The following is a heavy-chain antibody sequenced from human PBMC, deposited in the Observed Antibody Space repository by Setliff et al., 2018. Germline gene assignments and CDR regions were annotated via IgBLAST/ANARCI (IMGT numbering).Heavy chain of an antibody. CDR2: IYKGGST. Sequence: SETLSLTCAVSANTLSTSYYWGWVRQPPGKGLEWIGDIYKGGSTYYNPSLRSRVSMSLDTSKRQVSLNLNSVTAADTGVYYCARTHCTTTSCFYFHYWGQGTVVT. J-gene: IGHJ4*02. CDR1: ANTLSTSYY. D-gene: IGHD2-2*01. V-gene: IGHV4-38-2*01. CDR3: ARTHCTTTSCFYFHY.